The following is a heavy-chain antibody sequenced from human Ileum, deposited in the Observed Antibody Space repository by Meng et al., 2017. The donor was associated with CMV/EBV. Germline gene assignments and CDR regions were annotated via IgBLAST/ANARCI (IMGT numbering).Heavy chain of an antibody. V-gene: IGHV4-39*07. D-gene: IGHD2-21*02. CDR1: GASISRGTYY. CDR3: ASGDSLRAVDF. CDR2: IYYSGGT. J-gene: IGHJ4*02. Sequence: HLQRQESGPGLVKPSETLSRTCTVSGASISRGTYYWGWIRQPPGKGLEWIGSIYYSGGTYYNPSLKSRVTISVDTSKNQFSLKLNSVTAADTAVYYCASGDSLRAVDFWGQGTLVTVSS.